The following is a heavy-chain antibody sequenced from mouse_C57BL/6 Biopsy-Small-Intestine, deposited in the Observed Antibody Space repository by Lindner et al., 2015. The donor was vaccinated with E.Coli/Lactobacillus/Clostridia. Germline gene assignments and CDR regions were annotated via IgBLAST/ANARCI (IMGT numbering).Heavy chain of an antibody. J-gene: IGHJ4*01. CDR2: IYPGDGDV. CDR1: GYTFTGSW. CDR3: VNTNGYDPYYYAMDY. V-gene: IGHV1-82*01. D-gene: IGHD2-2*01. Sequence: VQLQESGPELVKPGASVKISCKASGYTFTGSWMNWVKQTPGEGLEWIGWIYPGDGDVNYSGKFKAKVTLTADKSSNTAYMQVNSLTSEDSAVYFCVNTNGYDPYYYAMDYWGQGTSVAVSS.